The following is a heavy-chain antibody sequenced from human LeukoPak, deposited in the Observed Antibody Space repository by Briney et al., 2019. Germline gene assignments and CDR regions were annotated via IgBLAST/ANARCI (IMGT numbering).Heavy chain of an antibody. CDR1: GFTLSTYG. D-gene: IGHD4-11*01. V-gene: IGHV3-49*04. J-gene: IGHJ6*03. CDR3: TRAVSNFYYYYYMDV. Sequence: GGSLRLSCAASGFTLSTYGMSWVRQAPGKGLEWVGFIRSKAYGGTTEYAASVKGRFTISRDDSKSIAYLQMNSLKTEDTAVYYCTRAVSNFYYYYYMDVWGKGTTVTISS. CDR2: IRSKAYGGTT.